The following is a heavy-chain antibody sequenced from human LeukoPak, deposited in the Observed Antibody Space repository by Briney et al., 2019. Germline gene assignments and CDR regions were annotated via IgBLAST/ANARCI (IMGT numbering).Heavy chain of an antibody. V-gene: IGHV1-2*02. CDR3: ARDPGDYGGNRFDY. D-gene: IGHD4-23*01. Sequence: ASVKVSCKTSGYTFTSYYMHWVRQAPGQGLEWVGIINPGGGGTKYAPQFQGRVTMTRDTSISTAYMELSRLRSDDTAVYYCARDPGDYGGNRFDYWDQGTLVTISS. J-gene: IGHJ4*02. CDR2: INPGGGGT. CDR1: GYTFTSYY.